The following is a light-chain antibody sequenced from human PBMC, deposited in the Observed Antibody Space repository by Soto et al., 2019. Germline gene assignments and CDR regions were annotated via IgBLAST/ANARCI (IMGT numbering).Light chain of an antibody. V-gene: IGKV3-15*01. CDR1: QSVNNN. J-gene: IGKJ4*01. CDR3: QQYNNWPIT. Sequence: EIVMTQSPATLSMSPGERATISCRASQSVNNNLAWYHLKPGMAPRHLIYDASARATGIPARFSGSGSGTECALTISSLQSGEFAVYYCQQYNNWPITFGGGTKVAIK. CDR2: DAS.